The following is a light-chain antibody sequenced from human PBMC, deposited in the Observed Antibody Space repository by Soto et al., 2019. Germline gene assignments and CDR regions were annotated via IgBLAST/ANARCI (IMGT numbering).Light chain of an antibody. CDR1: QSISTDN. CDR3: EYYGSSMT. Sequence: EIVVTQSPVTLSLAPGERATLSCRASQSISTDNLAWYQQKHGQPPRLLIYGTSSRATGGIADRFSGSGSGTDFSLTISRLEPEDFAVYYCEYYGSSMTFDGGTKVDIK. V-gene: IGKV3-20*01. CDR2: GTS. J-gene: IGKJ4*01.